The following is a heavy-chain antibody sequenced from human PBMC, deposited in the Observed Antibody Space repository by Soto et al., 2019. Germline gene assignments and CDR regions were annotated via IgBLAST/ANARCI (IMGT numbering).Heavy chain of an antibody. CDR1: GYTFSNYD. D-gene: IGHD3-10*01. CDR3: AKVSRKGSAIDFDY. Sequence: QVQLVQSGAELKKPGASVKVSCKASGYTFSNYDMNWVRQATGQGPEWIGWVNPNNGDTGYAQKLQGRVTLTTDISTTTAYMELTSLRSEDTAIYYCAKVSRKGSAIDFDYWGQGTRITVSS. V-gene: IGHV1-8*01. CDR2: VNPNNGDT. J-gene: IGHJ4*02.